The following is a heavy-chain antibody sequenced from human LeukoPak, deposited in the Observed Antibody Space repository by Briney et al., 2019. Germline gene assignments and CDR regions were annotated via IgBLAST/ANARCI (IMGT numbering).Heavy chain of an antibody. J-gene: IGHJ3*02. D-gene: IGHD6-19*01. CDR3: AKAESGWETDSFDI. CDR1: GFTFSSYG. CDR2: ISYDGSNK. V-gene: IGHV3-30*18. Sequence: GRSLRLSCAASGFTFSSYGMHWVRQAPGKGLEWVAVISYDGSNKYYADSVKGRFTISRDNSKNTLYLQMNSLRAEDTAVYYCAKAESGWETDSFDIWGQGTMVTVSS.